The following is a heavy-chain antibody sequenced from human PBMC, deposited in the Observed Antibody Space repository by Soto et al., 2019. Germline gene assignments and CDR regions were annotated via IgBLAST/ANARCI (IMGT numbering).Heavy chain of an antibody. J-gene: IGHJ4*02. Sequence: GGSLRLSCAASGFTFSSYAMHWVRQAPGKGLEWVAVISYDGSNKYYADSVKGRFTISRDNSKNTLYLQMNSLRAEDTAVYYCARMHPNYYGSGRPGGSLDYWGQGTLVTVSS. CDR2: ISYDGSNK. CDR3: ARMHPNYYGSGRPGGSLDY. CDR1: GFTFSSYA. V-gene: IGHV3-30-3*01. D-gene: IGHD3-10*01.